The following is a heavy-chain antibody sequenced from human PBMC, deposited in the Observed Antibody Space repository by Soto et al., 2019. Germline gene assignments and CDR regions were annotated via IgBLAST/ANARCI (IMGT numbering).Heavy chain of an antibody. CDR2: IYYSGST. J-gene: IGHJ4*02. Sequence: SETLSLTCTVSGGSISSGDYYWSWIRQPPEKGLEWIGYIYYSGSTYYNPSLKSRVTISVDTSKKQFSLKLSSVTAADTAGYYCARADGVATTFDYWGQGTLVTVCS. CDR1: GGSISSGDYY. V-gene: IGHV4-30-4*01. D-gene: IGHD5-12*01. CDR3: ARADGVATTFDY.